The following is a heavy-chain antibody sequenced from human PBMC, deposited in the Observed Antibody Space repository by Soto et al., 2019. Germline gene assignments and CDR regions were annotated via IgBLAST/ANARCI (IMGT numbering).Heavy chain of an antibody. CDR1: GFTFSSYG. CDR3: AKAVSDSSGYYPHANWFDP. D-gene: IGHD3-22*01. J-gene: IGHJ5*02. Sequence: GGSLRLSCAASGFTFSSYGMHWVRQAPGKGLEWVAVISYDGSNKYYADSVKGRFTISRDNSKNTLCLQMNSLRAEDTAVYYCAKAVSDSSGYYPHANWFDPWGQGTLVTVSS. V-gene: IGHV3-30*18. CDR2: ISYDGSNK.